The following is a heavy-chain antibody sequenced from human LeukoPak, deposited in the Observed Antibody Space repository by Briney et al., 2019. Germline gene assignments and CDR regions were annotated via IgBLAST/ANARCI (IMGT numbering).Heavy chain of an antibody. CDR1: GYTFTGYY. CDR2: INCKDGGT. CDR3: ARGAVRDS. D-gene: IGHD6-6*01. J-gene: IGHJ4*02. Sequence: ASVKVSYKASGYTFTGYYIHWIRQAPGQGLEWMGRINCKDGGTNYTQKFQGRVAMTRDTSINTAYLELSSLISDDTAVYYCARGAVRDSWGQGTLIVVSS. V-gene: IGHV1-2*06.